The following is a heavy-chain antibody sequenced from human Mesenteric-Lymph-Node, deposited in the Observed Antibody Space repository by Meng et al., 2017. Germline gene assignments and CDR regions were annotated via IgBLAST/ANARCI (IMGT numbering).Heavy chain of an antibody. CDR2: IIPIFGTA. V-gene: IGHV1-69*06. CDR1: GGTFSSYA. D-gene: IGHD6-19*01. CDR3: ARSKYGSGWYLRTLDY. J-gene: IGHJ4*02. Sequence: SVKVSCKASGGTFSSYAISWVRQAPGQGLEWMGGIIPIFGTANYAQKFQGRVTITADKSTSTAYMELSSLRSEDTAVYYCARSKYGSGWYLRTLDYWGQGTLVTVSS.